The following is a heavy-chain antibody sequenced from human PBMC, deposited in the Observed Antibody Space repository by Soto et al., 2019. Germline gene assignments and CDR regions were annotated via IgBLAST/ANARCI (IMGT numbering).Heavy chain of an antibody. CDR3: ARNWSSVAGRFHFDS. Sequence: PXETLSLTCTVAGCSINTYYWSWIRQPPGKGLDWIGYVDYSGNSDSSPSLKSRVTISIDTSKKQVSLKLNSVTAADTAVYYCARNWSSVAGRFHFDSWGQGIPVTVSS. CDR2: VDYSGNS. J-gene: IGHJ4*02. CDR1: GCSINTYY. V-gene: IGHV4-59*01. D-gene: IGHD6-19*01.